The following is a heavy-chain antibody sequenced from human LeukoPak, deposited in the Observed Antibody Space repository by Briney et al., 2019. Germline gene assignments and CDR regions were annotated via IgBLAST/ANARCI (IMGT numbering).Heavy chain of an antibody. CDR1: GFTFSSYG. J-gene: IGHJ3*02. V-gene: IGHV3-33*01. CDR2: IWYDGSNK. Sequence: PGGSLRLSCAASGFTFSSYGMHWVRQAPGKGLEWVAVIWYDGSNKYYADSVKGRFTISRDNSKNTLYLQMNSLRAEDTAVYYCARKYSSSWELLRGDAFDIWGQGTMVTVSS. D-gene: IGHD6-6*01. CDR3: ARKYSSSWELLRGDAFDI.